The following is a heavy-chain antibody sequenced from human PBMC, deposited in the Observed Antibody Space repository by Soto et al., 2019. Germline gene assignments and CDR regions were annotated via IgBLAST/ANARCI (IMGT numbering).Heavy chain of an antibody. V-gene: IGHV3-74*01. CDR2: INNDGSTT. Sequence: EVQLVESGGGLVQPGGSLRLSCEVSGFSFSNYWMHWVRQAPGKGLVWVSRINNDGSTTSDADSVKGRFTISRDNAKNTLYLQMNSLRAEDTAVYYCARDGDGDIPLDHWGRGALVTVSS. CDR1: GFSFSNYW. J-gene: IGHJ4*02. CDR3: ARDGDGDIPLDH.